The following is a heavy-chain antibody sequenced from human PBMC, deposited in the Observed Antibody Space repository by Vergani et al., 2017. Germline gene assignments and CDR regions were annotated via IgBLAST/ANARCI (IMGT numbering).Heavy chain of an antibody. CDR1: GGSISSGDYY. J-gene: IGHJ4*02. Sequence: QVQLQESGPGLVKPSQTLSLTCTVSGGSISSGDYYWSWIRQPPGKGLEWIGEIYHSGSTYYNPSLKSRVTISVDTSKNQFSLKLSSVTAADTAVYYCSTSLAYYYDSSGYYPYYFDYWGQGTLVTVSS. CDR3: STSLAYYYDSSGYYPYYFDY. CDR2: IYHSGST. D-gene: IGHD3-22*01. V-gene: IGHV4-30-4*08.